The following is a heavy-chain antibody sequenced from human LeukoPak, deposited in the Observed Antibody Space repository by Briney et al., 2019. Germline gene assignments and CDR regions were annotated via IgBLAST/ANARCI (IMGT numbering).Heavy chain of an antibody. J-gene: IGHJ5*02. CDR3: ARAPTGCRGTCPFDA. D-gene: IGHD2-15*01. V-gene: IGHV4-4*07. CDR2: IYTSWST. CDR1: GGSISSYY. Sequence: SETLSLTCTVSGGSISSYYWSWIRQPAGKGLEWIGRIYTSWSTNYNPSLKSRVTMSVDTSENQFSLKLTSVTAADTAGYFCARAPTGCRGTCPFDAWGQGTLVTVSS.